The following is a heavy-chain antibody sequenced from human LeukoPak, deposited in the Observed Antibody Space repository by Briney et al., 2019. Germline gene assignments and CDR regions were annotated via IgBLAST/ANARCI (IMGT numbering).Heavy chain of an antibody. CDR1: GFTFSNAW. V-gene: IGHV3-7*01. D-gene: IGHD1-26*01. Sequence: GGTLRLSCAASGFTFSNAWMSWVRQAPGKGLEWVAYTNQDGSKKYYVDPVRGRFTISRDNAKSSLYLQMNSLRAEDTAMYFCTRDHRSGPWEWFDPWGQGTLVTVSS. CDR3: TRDHRSGPWEWFDP. CDR2: TNQDGSKK. J-gene: IGHJ5*02.